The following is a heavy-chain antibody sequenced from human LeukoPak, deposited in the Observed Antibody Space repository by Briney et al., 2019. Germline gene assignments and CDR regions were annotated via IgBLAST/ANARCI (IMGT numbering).Heavy chain of an antibody. CDR3: ARAFSSSWPIDY. Sequence: GGSLRLSCAASGFTVSSNYMSWVRQAPGKGLEWVSSISSSSSYIYYADSVKGRFTISRDNAKNSLYLQMNSLRAEDTAVYYCARAFSSSWPIDYWGQGTLVTVSS. CDR2: ISSSSSYI. D-gene: IGHD6-13*01. V-gene: IGHV3-21*01. CDR1: GFTVSSNY. J-gene: IGHJ4*02.